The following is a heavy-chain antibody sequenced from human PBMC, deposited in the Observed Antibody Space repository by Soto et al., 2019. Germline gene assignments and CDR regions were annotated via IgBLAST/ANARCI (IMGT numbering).Heavy chain of an antibody. CDR2: ISYDGSNK. Sequence: QVQLVESGGGVVQPGRSLKLSCAASGFTFSSYAMHWVRQAPGKGLEWVAVISYDGSNKYYADSVKGRFTISRDISKXXXXXXXXXXRAEATDVYYCAREGGLRLDYWGQGSLVTVSS. D-gene: IGHD2-15*01. CDR1: GFTFSSYA. V-gene: IGHV3-30-3*01. CDR3: AREGGLRLDY. J-gene: IGHJ4*02.